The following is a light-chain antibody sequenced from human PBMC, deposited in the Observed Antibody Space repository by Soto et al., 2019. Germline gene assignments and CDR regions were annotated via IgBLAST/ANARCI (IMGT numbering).Light chain of an antibody. V-gene: IGLV1-51*01. Sequence: QSVLTQSPSVSAAPGQQVTISCYGSSSNIGNNYVSWYQQLPGTAPKLLIYDNNKRPSGIPDRFSGSKSGTSGTLDITGLQTGDEADYYCATWDGSLPGEVFDGGTKVTVL. CDR2: DNN. J-gene: IGLJ2*01. CDR3: ATWDGSLPGEV. CDR1: SSNIGNNY.